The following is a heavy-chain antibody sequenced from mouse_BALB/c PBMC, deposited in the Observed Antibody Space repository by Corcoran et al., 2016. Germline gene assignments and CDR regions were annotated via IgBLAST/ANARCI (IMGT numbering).Heavy chain of an antibody. V-gene: IGHV14-3*02. CDR3: AIWDWYFDV. Sequence: EVQLQQSGAELVKPGASVKLSCTASGFNIKDTYMHWVKQRPEQCLEWIGRIDPANGNTKYDPKFQGKATITADTSSNTAYLQRSSLTSEDTAVYYCAIWDWYFDVWGAGTTVTVSS. J-gene: IGHJ1*01. D-gene: IGHD4-1*01. CDR1: GFNIKDTY. CDR2: IDPANGNT.